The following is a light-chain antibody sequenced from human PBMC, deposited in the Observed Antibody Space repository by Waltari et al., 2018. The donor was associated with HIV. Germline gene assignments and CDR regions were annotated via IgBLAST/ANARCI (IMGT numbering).Light chain of an antibody. Sequence: SVLTQPAAVSGSPGQSIAVSRTGTSRDVGGYCYVPWYQQHPDKAPKLLIYAVRSRPAGVSDRFSGSKSGNTASLTISGLQPEDEADYYCSSFTDNRAVIFGGGTKLTVL. V-gene: IGLV2-14*03. J-gene: IGLJ2*01. CDR3: SSFTDNRAVI. CDR1: SRDVGGYCY. CDR2: AVR.